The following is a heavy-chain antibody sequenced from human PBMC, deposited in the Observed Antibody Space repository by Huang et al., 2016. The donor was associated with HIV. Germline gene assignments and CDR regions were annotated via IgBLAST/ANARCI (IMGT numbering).Heavy chain of an antibody. Sequence: EVQLLESGGGLVRPGGSLSLSWSASGVTFSRYAMSWVRQAPGKGLEWVSVIRSNGETSDYTDSVKGRFTISRDNSKNTVSMQMHSLRVEDTAVYYCAKGRATILDRLDSWGQGTLVTVSS. J-gene: IGHJ4*02. CDR1: GVTFSRYA. D-gene: IGHD3-3*01. V-gene: IGHV3-23*01. CDR3: AKGRATILDRLDS. CDR2: IRSNGETS.